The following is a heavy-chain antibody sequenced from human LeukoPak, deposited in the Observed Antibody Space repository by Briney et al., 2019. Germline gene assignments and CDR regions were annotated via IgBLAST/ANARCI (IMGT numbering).Heavy chain of an antibody. CDR2: IKQDGSEK. Sequence: PGGSLRLSCAASGFTFSSYWMSWVRQAPGKGLEWVPNIKQDGSEKYYVDSVKGRFTISRDNAKNSLYLQMNSLRAEDTAVYYCTRGPYVQWMGPFVYWGQGTLVTVSS. D-gene: IGHD6-19*01. J-gene: IGHJ4*02. CDR1: GFTFSSYW. V-gene: IGHV3-7*01. CDR3: TRGPYVQWMGPFVY.